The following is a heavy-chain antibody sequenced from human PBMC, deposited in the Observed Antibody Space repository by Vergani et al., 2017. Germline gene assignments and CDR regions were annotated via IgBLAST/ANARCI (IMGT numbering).Heavy chain of an antibody. V-gene: IGHV4-34*01. CDR3: ARGLGRGGAARPLGD. J-gene: IGHJ4*02. Sequence: QVQLQQWGAGLLKPSETLSLTCAVYGGSFSGYYWSWIRQPPGKGLEWIGEINHSGSTNYNPSLKSRVTISVDTSKNQFSMKLSSVTAADTAVYYCARGLGRGGAARPLGDWGEGTLVTVSS. CDR2: INHSGST. D-gene: IGHD6-6*01. CDR1: GGSFSGYY.